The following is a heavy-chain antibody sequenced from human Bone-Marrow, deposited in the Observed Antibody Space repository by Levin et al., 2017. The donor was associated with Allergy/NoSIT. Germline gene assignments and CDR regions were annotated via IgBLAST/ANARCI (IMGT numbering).Heavy chain of an antibody. CDR2: INPNSGGT. D-gene: IGHD2-21*02. Sequence: GASVKVSCKASGYTFTGYYMHWVRQAPGQGLEWMGWINPNSGGTNYAQKFQGWVTMTRDTSISTAYMELSRLRSDDTAVYYCARVKYCGGDCTYGGHYGMDVWGQGTTVTVSS. CDR1: GYTFTGYY. CDR3: ARVKYCGGDCTYGGHYGMDV. J-gene: IGHJ6*02. V-gene: IGHV1-2*04.